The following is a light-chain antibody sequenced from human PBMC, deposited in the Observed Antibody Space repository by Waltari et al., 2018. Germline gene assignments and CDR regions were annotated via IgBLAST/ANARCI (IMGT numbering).Light chain of an antibody. V-gene: IGLV2-11*01. J-gene: IGLJ2*01. CDR3: CSFAGSHTEI. CDR1: INH. CDR2: YYN. Sequence: QSALTQPRSVSGAPGQSVTRSCTKPINHVSWYLHHPGKAPKLIIQYYNKRPSGAPDRFSGSKSGNTASLTISVLQTEDEADYYCCSFAGSHTEIFDGGTKLTVL.